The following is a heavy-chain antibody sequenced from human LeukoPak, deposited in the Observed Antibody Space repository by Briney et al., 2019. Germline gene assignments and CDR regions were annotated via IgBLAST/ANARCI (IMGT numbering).Heavy chain of an antibody. J-gene: IGHJ5*02. V-gene: IGHV1-46*01. Sequence: ASVKVSCKASGYTFTSYGISWVRQAPGQGLEWMGIINPSGGSTSYAQKFQGRVTMTRDMSTSTVYMELSSLRSEDTAVYYCARDSWFDPWGQGTLVTVSS. CDR3: ARDSWFDP. CDR2: INPSGGST. CDR1: GYTFTSYG.